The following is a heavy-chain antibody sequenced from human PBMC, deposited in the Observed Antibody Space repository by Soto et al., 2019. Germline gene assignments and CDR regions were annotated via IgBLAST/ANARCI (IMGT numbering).Heavy chain of an antibody. CDR2: INHSGST. Sequence: SETLSLICAVYGGSFSGYYWSWIRQPPGKGLEWIGEINHSGSTNCNPSLKSRITINPDTSKNQFSLQLNSVTPEDTALYYCASSDRSGFGFDYWGQGTLVTVSS. V-gene: IGHV4-34*01. CDR1: GGSFSGYY. CDR3: ASSDRSGFGFDY. D-gene: IGHD3-22*01. J-gene: IGHJ4*02.